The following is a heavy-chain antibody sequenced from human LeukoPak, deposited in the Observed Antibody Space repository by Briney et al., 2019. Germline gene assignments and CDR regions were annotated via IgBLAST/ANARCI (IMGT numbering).Heavy chain of an antibody. V-gene: IGHV1-18*01. CDR2: ISAYNGNT. Sequence: ASVKVSCKASGYTFTSYGISWVRQAPGQGLEWMGWISAYNGNTNYAQKLQGRVTMTTDTSTSTAYMELRSLRSDDTAVYYCARGNRALRYQLLDYYYYGMDVWGQGTTVTVSS. D-gene: IGHD2-2*01. CDR3: ARGNRALRYQLLDYYYYGMDV. CDR1: GYTFTSYG. J-gene: IGHJ6*02.